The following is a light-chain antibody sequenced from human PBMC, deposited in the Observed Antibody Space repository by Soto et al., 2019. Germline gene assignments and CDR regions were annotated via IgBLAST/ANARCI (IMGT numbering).Light chain of an antibody. V-gene: IGLV2-14*03. J-gene: IGLJ3*02. CDR2: DVT. CDR3: SSYTNKDTLL. CDR1: SSDVGGYDH. Sequence: QSALTQPASVSGSPGQSITISCTGTSSDVGGYDHVSWYQQHPGKATKLIIYDVTVRPSGISRRFAGSKSDNTASLAVSGLPPEDEADYYCSSYTNKDTLLFGGGTKLTVL.